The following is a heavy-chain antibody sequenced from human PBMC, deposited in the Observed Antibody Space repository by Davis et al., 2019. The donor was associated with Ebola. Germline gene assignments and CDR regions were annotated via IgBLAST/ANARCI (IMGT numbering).Heavy chain of an antibody. V-gene: IGHV7-4-1*02. Sequence: AASVKVSCKASGYAFTKYAIIWVRQAPGQGLEWVGWINTNTGHPTYAQGFAGRFVFSLDTSVSTAYLQISSLKAEDTAVYYCARGFSIFEVVLLSYYMDVWGKGTTVTVSS. J-gene: IGHJ6*03. D-gene: IGHD3-3*01. CDR3: ARGFSIFEVVLLSYYMDV. CDR1: GYAFTKYA. CDR2: INTNTGHP.